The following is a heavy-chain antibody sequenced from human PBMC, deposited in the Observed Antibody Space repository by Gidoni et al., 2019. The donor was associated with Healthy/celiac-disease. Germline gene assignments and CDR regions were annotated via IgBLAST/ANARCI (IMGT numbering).Heavy chain of an antibody. CDR1: GFTFSNAW. CDR2: IKSKTDGGTT. J-gene: IGHJ1*01. D-gene: IGHD6-19*01. Sequence: EVQLVESGGGLVKPGSSLRLSCAASGFTFSNAWMSWVRQAPGKGLEWVGRIKSKTDGGTTDYAAPVKGRFTISRDDSKNTLYLQMNSLKTEDTAVYYCSRGSVAGLIVAEYFQHWGQGTLVTVSS. V-gene: IGHV3-15*01. CDR3: SRGSVAGLIVAEYFQH.